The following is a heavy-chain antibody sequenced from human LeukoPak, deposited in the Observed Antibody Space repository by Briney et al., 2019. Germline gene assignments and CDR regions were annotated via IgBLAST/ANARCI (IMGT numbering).Heavy chain of an antibody. J-gene: IGHJ5*02. V-gene: IGHV4-59*01. CDR1: GGSISSYY. CDR2: IYYSGST. CDR3: ARVVRFLEWLFGP. Sequence: PSETQSLTCTVSGGSISSYYWSWIRQPPGKGLEWIGYIYYSGSTNYNPSLKSRVTISVDTSKNQFSLKLSSVTAADTAVYYCARVVRFLEWLFGPWGQGTLVTVSS. D-gene: IGHD3-3*01.